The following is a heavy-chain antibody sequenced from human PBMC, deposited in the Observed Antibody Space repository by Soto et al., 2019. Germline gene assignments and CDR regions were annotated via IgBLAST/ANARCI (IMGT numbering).Heavy chain of an antibody. V-gene: IGHV3-23*01. CDR3: AKWRYSSSWYYFDY. D-gene: IGHD6-13*01. CDR2: ISGRGGST. Sequence: GGSLRLSCAASGFTFSSYAMSWVRQAPGKGLEWVSAISGRGGSTYYADSVKGRFTISRDNSKNTLYLQMNSLRAEDTAVYYCAKWRYSSSWYYFDYWGQGTLVTVSS. CDR1: GFTFSSYA. J-gene: IGHJ4*02.